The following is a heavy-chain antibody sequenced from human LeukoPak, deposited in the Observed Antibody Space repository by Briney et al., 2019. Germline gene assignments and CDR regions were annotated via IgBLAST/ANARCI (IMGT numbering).Heavy chain of an antibody. CDR2: ISPTGSTT. J-gene: IGHJ4*02. V-gene: IGHV3-74*01. CDR1: GFTVSSYC. CDR3: ARGPNSNWSGLDF. D-gene: IGHD6-6*01. Sequence: GGSLRLSCAASGFTVSSYCKHGARQLPGKGLVWVSRISPTGSTTSYADSVKGRFTVSRDNAKNTLYLQVNNLRAEDTAVYYCARGPNSNWSGLDFWGQGTLLTVSS.